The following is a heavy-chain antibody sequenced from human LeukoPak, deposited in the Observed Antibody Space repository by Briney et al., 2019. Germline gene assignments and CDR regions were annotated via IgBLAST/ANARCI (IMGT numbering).Heavy chain of an antibody. CDR1: GYTFTGYY. CDR3: ARDVRAAAGIEH. CDR2: INPNGGGT. J-gene: IGHJ1*01. V-gene: IGHV1-2*02. D-gene: IGHD6-13*01. Sequence: ASVKVSCKASGYTFTGYYMHWVRQAPGQGLEWMGWINPNGGGTNYAQKFQGRVTMTRDTSISTAYMELSRLRSDDTAVYYCARDVRAAAGIEHWGQGTLVTVSS.